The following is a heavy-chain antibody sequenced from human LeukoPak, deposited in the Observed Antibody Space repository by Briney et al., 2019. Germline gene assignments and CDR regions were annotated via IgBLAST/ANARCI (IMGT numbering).Heavy chain of an antibody. J-gene: IGHJ4*02. CDR2: ISGSGGST. V-gene: IGHV3-23*01. CDR1: GFTFSSYA. Sequence: GRSLRLSCAASGFTFSSYAMHWVRQAPGKGLEWVSAISGSGGSTYYADSVKGRFTISRDNSKNTLYLQMNSLRAEDTAVYYCAKDSVDIVVVPAAIHYWGQGTLVTVSS. CDR3: AKDSVDIVVVPAAIHY. D-gene: IGHD2-2*02.